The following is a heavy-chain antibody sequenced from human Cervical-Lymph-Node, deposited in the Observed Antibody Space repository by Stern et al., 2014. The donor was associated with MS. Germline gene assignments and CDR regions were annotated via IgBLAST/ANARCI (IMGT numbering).Heavy chain of an antibody. V-gene: IGHV1-69*01. CDR2: ITPIFGTA. CDR1: GGTFSTYA. D-gene: IGHD1-20*01. J-gene: IGHJ6*02. Sequence: VQLVLSGAEVKKPGSSVKVSCKASGGTFSTYAISWVRQAPGQGLEWMGGITPIFGTANYAQKFQGRVTITADESTSTAYMELSSLRSEDTAVYYCAREYNWNDRFYGMDVWGQGTTVTVSS. CDR3: AREYNWNDRFYGMDV.